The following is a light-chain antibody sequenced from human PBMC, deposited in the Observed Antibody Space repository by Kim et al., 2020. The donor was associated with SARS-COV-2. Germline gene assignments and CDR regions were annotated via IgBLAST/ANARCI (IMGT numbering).Light chain of an antibody. CDR3: QQYNSSPIT. CDR2: KAS. J-gene: IGKJ2*01. CDR1: RGVGSW. V-gene: IGKV1-5*03. Sequence: VGKRATIPCRASRGVGSWLACYQQKPGKAPKVLIKKASGLESGVPPRFSGRGSGTEFTLTISSLQPDDFAIYYGQQYNSSPITFGQGTKVDIK.